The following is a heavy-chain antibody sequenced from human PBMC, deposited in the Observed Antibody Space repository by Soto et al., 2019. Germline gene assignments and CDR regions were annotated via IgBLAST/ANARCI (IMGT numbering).Heavy chain of an antibody. CDR3: AKVSRKGSAIDFDY. CDR1: GYTFSNYD. V-gene: IGHV1-8*01. J-gene: IGHJ4*02. D-gene: IGHD3-10*01. Sequence: QVQLVQSGAELKKPGASVKVSCKASGYTFSNYDMNWVRQATGQGPEWIGWVNPNNGDTGYAQKFQGRATLTTDISRTTAYMELTSLRSEDTAIYYCAKVSRKGSAIDFDYWGQGTLITVSS. CDR2: VNPNNGDT.